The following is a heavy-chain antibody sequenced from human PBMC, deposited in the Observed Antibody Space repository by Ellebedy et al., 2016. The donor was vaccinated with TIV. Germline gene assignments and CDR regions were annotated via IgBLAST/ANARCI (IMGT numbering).Heavy chain of an antibody. CDR2: ISSDASGT. Sequence: GGSLRLSXGASGFTFSSYWMHWVRQVPGKGLLWVSHISSDASGTSYADPVKGRFTISRDNAKNTVYLQMDSLRVEDKAVYFCARDSPGDGIDYWGHGTLVTVSS. D-gene: IGHD2-21*01. CDR1: GFTFSSYW. J-gene: IGHJ4*01. V-gene: IGHV3-74*01. CDR3: ARDSPGDGIDY.